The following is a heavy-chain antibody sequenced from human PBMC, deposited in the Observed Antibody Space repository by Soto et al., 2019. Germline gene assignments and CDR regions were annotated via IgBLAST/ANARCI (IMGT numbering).Heavy chain of an antibody. D-gene: IGHD2-2*01. V-gene: IGHV4-34*01. Sequence: SETLSLTCAVYGGSFSGYYWSWIRQPPGKGLEWIGEINYSGSTNYNPSHKSRVTISVDTSKNQFSLKLSSVTAADMAVYYCASSYCSSTSCSTLDYWGQGTLVTVSS. CDR2: INYSGST. CDR1: GGSFSGYY. J-gene: IGHJ4*02. CDR3: ASSYCSSTSCSTLDY.